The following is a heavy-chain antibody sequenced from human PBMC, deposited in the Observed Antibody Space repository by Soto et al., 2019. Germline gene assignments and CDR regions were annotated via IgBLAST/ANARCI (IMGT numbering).Heavy chain of an antibody. J-gene: IGHJ3*02. V-gene: IGHV3-48*03. CDR1: GFTFSSYE. Sequence: PXGSLRLSCAASGFTFSSYEMNWVRQAPGKGLEWVSYISSSGSTIYYADSVKGRFTISRDNAKNSLYLQMNSLRAEDTAVYYCARGGYYYDTRDAFDIWGQGTMVTVSS. CDR2: ISSSGSTI. CDR3: ARGGYYYDTRDAFDI. D-gene: IGHD3-22*01.